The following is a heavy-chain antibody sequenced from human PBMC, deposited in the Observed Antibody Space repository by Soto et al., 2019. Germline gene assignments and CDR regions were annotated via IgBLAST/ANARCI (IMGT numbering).Heavy chain of an antibody. CDR2: IYPGDSDT. CDR1: GYSFTTYW. Sequence: GESLKLSCKASGYSFTTYWIGWVRQMPGRGLEWMGIIYPGDSDTKYSPSLQGQVSISADTSISTAYLQWTSLKASGTAMYYWARSRRGAYSSGWYSPSGYYNYGIDVWGQGTKVTVSS. CDR3: ARSRRGAYSSGWYSPSGYYNYGIDV. D-gene: IGHD6-19*01. J-gene: IGHJ6*02. V-gene: IGHV5-51*01.